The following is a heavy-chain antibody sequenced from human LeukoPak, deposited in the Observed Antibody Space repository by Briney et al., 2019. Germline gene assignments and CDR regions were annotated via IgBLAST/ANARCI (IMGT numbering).Heavy chain of an antibody. D-gene: IGHD6-13*01. J-gene: IGHJ4*02. CDR2: IFYTGST. Sequence: GSLRLSCAASGLSVSINYMSWVRQAPGKGLEWLGSIFYTGSTYYNLSLKSRVTISVDTSSNQFSLRLSSVTAADTAVYYCARRYSTNWYVRYFDHWGQGTLVTVSS. CDR1: GLSVSINY. CDR3: ARRYSTNWYVRYFDH. V-gene: IGHV4-39*01.